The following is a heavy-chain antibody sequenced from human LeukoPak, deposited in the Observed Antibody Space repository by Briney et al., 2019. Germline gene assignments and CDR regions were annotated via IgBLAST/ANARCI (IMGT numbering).Heavy chain of an antibody. V-gene: IGHV3-30*02. CDR3: ARDGPRSGVVTAGWFQH. J-gene: IGHJ1*01. CDR2: IRSDSSNQ. D-gene: IGHD2-21*02. CDR1: AFRFSSYG. Sequence: PGGSLRLSCAASAFRFSSYGMHWVRQAPGKGPEWVAFIRSDSSNQYYADSVKGRFTISRDNSKNTPYLQMNSLRAEDTALYHCARDGPRSGVVTAGWFQHWGQGTLVTVSS.